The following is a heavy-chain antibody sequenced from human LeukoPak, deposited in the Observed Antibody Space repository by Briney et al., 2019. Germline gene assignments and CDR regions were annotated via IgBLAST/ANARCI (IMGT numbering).Heavy chain of an antibody. CDR2: LSGSGGST. J-gene: IGHJ4*02. D-gene: IGHD2-2*01. CDR3: AKVTGYCSSTACTQFDC. Sequence: GGSLRLSCAASGFTFSSYAMNWVRQAPGKGLEWVSALSGSGGSTYYADSVKGRFTISRDNSKNTLYLQMNSLRAEDTAVYYCAKVTGYCSSTACTQFDCWGQGTLVTVSS. V-gene: IGHV3-23*01. CDR1: GFTFSSYA.